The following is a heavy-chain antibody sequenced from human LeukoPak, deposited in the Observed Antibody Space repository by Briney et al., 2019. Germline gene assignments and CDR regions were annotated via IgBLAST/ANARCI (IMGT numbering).Heavy chain of an antibody. Sequence: SETLSLTCAVSGGSISSSNWWSWVRQPPGKGLEWIGEIYHSGSTNYNPSLKSRVTISVGKSKNQFSLKLSSVTAADTAVYYCARDFIAVAGTGFDYWGQGTLVTVSS. CDR2: IYHSGST. CDR1: GGSISSSNW. J-gene: IGHJ4*02. D-gene: IGHD6-19*01. CDR3: ARDFIAVAGTGFDY. V-gene: IGHV4-4*02.